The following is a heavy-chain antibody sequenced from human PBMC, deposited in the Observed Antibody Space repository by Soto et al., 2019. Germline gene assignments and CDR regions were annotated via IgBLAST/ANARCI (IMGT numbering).Heavy chain of an antibody. Sequence: QVQLVQPGAEVRKPGSSVKVSCEASGGSFNNYVISWLRQAPGQGLEWMGGIIPNYEAANYAQKFRGRLTITADKATNTAYMELNSLRPEDTATYYCARYWNAGTLYGAFDIRGQGTTVIVS. V-gene: IGHV1-69*06. CDR2: IIPNYEAA. D-gene: IGHD1-1*01. J-gene: IGHJ3*02. CDR1: GGSFNNYV. CDR3: ARYWNAGTLYGAFDI.